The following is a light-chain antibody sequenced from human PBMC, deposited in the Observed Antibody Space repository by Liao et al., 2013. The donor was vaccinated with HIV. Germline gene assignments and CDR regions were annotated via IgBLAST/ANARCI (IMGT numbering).Light chain of an antibody. CDR2: QDS. CDR1: KLGDED. Sequence: SYELTQPPSVSVSPGQTASITCSGDKLGDEDVCWYQQKPGQSPVLVIYQDSRRPSGIPERFSGSNSGNTATLTISGTQPMDEADYYCQAWDSNTAYVFGTGTKVSVL. CDR3: QAWDSNTAYV. V-gene: IGLV3-1*01. J-gene: IGLJ1*01.